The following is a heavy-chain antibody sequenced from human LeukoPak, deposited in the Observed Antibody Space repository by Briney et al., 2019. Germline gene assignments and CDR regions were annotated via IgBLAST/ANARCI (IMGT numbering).Heavy chain of an antibody. CDR2: ISYDGSNK. V-gene: IGHV3-30-3*01. Sequence: PGRSLRLSCAASGFTFSSYAMHWVRQAPGKGLEWVAVISYDGSNKYYADSVKGRFTISRDNSKNTLYLQMNSLRAEDTAVYYCARAPSSGWSYYFGYWGQGTLVTASS. CDR1: GFTFSSYA. CDR3: ARAPSSGWSYYFGY. D-gene: IGHD6-19*01. J-gene: IGHJ4*02.